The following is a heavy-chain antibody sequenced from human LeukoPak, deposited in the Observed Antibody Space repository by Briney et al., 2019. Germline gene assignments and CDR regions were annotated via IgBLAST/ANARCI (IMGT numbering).Heavy chain of an antibody. CDR1: GGSISSGGYY. V-gene: IGHV4-31*03. D-gene: IGHD3-16*01. Sequence: SETLSLTCTVSGGSISSGGYYWSWIRQHPGKGLEWIGYIYYSGSTYYNPSLKSRVTISVDTSKNQFSLKLSSVTAADTAVYYCARGGNGGGFHYWGQGTLVTVSS. CDR3: ARGGNGGGFHY. CDR2: IYYSGST. J-gene: IGHJ4*02.